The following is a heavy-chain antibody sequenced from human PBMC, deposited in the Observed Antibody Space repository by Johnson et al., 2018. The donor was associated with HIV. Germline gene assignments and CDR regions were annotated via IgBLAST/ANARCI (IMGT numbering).Heavy chain of an antibody. CDR3: ASLGYTSGWIVSDDGFDV. Sequence: VQLVESGGGLIQPGGSLRLSCAASGFTVSSNYMSWVRQAPGKGLDWVSVIYIGGSTYYADSVEGRFTISGDNSMNTLYLQMNSLIPEDTAVYYCASLGYTSGWIVSDDGFDVWGQGTLVTVSS. V-gene: IGHV3-66*03. CDR1: GFTVSSNY. CDR2: IYIGGST. D-gene: IGHD6-19*01. J-gene: IGHJ3*01.